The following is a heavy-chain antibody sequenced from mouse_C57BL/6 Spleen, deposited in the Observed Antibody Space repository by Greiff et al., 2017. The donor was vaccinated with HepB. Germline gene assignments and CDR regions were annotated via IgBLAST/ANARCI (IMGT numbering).Heavy chain of an antibody. V-gene: IGHV5-9-1*02. CDR2: ISSGGDYI. CDR1: GFTFSSYA. Sequence: VQLKESGEGLVKPGGSLKLSCAASGFTFSSYAMSWVRQTPEKRLEWVAYISSGGDYIDYADTVKGRFTISRDNARNTLYLQMSSLKSEDTAMYYCTRDSGYYDYFDYWGQGTTLTVSS. CDR3: TRDSGYYDYFDY. J-gene: IGHJ2*01. D-gene: IGHD2-3*01.